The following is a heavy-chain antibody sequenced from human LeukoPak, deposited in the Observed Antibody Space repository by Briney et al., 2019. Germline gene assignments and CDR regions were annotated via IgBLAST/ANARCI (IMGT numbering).Heavy chain of an antibody. CDR2: IYYSGST. CDR3: ARVPTTVVNDAFDI. CDR1: GGSISSGGYY. V-gene: IGHV4-31*03. J-gene: IGHJ3*02. Sequence: PSETLSLTCTVSGGSISSGGYYWSWIRQHPGKGLEWIGYIYYSGSTYYNPSLKSRVTISVDTSKNQFSLKLSSVTAADTAVYYCARVPTTVVNDAFDIWGQGTMVTVSS. D-gene: IGHD4-23*01.